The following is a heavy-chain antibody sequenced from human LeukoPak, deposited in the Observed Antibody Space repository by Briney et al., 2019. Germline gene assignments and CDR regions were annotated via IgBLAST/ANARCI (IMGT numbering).Heavy chain of an antibody. CDR2: ISSSSSTI. Sequence: GGSLRLSCAASGFTFSNAWMSWVRQAPGKGLEWVSYISSSSSTIYYADSVKGRFTISRDNVKNSLYLQMNSLRDEDTAVYYCARDYQGRGYSGYGLKDYWGQGTLVTVSS. J-gene: IGHJ4*02. CDR1: GFTFSNAW. CDR3: ARDYQGRGYSGYGLKDY. D-gene: IGHD5-12*01. V-gene: IGHV3-48*02.